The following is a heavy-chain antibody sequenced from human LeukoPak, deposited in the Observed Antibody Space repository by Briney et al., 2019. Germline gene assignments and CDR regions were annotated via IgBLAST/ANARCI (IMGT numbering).Heavy chain of an antibody. Sequence: GGSPRLSCAASGFTFSTFWMHWVRQAPGEGPVWVSRINNDGSTTNYADSVKGRFTISRDNAKNTLYLQMNSLTDDDTAVYYCATAGQYRFDNWGQGTLVTVSS. CDR2: INNDGSTT. D-gene: IGHD6-19*01. J-gene: IGHJ5*02. V-gene: IGHV3-74*01. CDR1: GFTFSTFW. CDR3: ATAGQYRFDN.